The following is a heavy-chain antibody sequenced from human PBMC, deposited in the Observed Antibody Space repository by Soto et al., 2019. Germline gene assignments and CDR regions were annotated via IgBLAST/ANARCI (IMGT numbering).Heavy chain of an antibody. CDR3: ARAGIGMDV. Sequence: SETLSLTCAVYGGSFSGYYWSWIRQPPGKGLEWIGVINHSGSTNYNPSLKSRVTISVDTSKNQFSLKLGSVTAADTAVYYCARAGIGMDVWGQGTTVTVSS. CDR1: GGSFSGYY. CDR2: INHSGST. J-gene: IGHJ6*02. V-gene: IGHV4-34*01. D-gene: IGHD3-10*01.